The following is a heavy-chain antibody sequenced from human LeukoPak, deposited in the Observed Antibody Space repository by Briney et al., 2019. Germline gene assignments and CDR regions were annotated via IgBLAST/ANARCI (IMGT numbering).Heavy chain of an antibody. Sequence: GGSLRLSCAASGFTVSNNYMSWVRQAPGKGLEWVAVMSYDGTKKYYGDSVKGRFTISRDNSKNTLYLQMNSLRPEDTAVYYCAKVFVGATKWGMDVWGQGTTVTVSS. CDR3: AKVFVGATKWGMDV. J-gene: IGHJ6*02. V-gene: IGHV3-30*18. CDR1: GFTVSNNY. CDR2: MSYDGTKK. D-gene: IGHD1-26*01.